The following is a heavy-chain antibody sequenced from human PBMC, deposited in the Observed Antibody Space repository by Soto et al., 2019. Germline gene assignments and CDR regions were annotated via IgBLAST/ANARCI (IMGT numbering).Heavy chain of an antibody. J-gene: IGHJ4*02. D-gene: IGHD4-17*01. Sequence: ASETLSLTCTVSGGSVTNSSYYWGWIRQSPGKGLEWIGSVYYRGRSYSKSSVKSRGTISVDTSKNRFSLSLNSVTASDTAVYFCVSQRTTVPTQAYFDYWGPGALVTVSS. CDR3: VSQRTTVPTQAYFDY. CDR1: GGSVTNSSYY. CDR2: VYYRGRS. V-gene: IGHV4-39*01.